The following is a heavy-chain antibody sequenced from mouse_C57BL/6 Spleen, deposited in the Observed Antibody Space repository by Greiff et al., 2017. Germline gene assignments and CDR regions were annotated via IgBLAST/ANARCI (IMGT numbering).Heavy chain of an antibody. Sequence: QVQLQQPGTELVKPGASVKLSCKASGYTFTSYWMHWVKQRPGQGLEWIGNINPSNGGTNYNEKFESKATLTVDKSSSTAYMQLSSLTSEDSAVYYCARSTLGSSYVDYWGQGTTLTVSS. V-gene: IGHV1-53*01. CDR3: ARSTLGSSYVDY. J-gene: IGHJ2*01. D-gene: IGHD1-1*01. CDR1: GYTFTSYW. CDR2: INPSNGGT.